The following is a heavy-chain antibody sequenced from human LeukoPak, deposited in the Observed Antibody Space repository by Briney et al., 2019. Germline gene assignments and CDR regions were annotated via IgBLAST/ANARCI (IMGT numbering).Heavy chain of an antibody. J-gene: IGHJ4*02. D-gene: IGHD3-10*01. CDR3: ARPIGYGSGSYYI. V-gene: IGHV5-51*01. CDR1: GYSFSTYW. CDR2: IYPGDSDT. Sequence: GESLKISCKGSGYSFSTYWIAWVRQMPGKGLEWMGIIYPGDSDTRYSPSFQGQVTISADKSISTAYLQWSSLKASDTAMYYCARPIGYGSGSYYIWGQGTLVTVSS.